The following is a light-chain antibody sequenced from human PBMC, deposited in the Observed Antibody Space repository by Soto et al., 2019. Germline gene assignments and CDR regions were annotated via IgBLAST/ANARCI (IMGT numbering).Light chain of an antibody. V-gene: IGLV1-47*01. CDR2: RNN. Sequence: QAVVTQPPSASGTPGQRVTISCSGSSSNIGSDTVNWYQQLPGTAPKLLIYRNNQRPSGVPDRFSGSKSGTSASLAISGLRSEDEADYYCAAWDDSLSGGKVFGGGTKLTVL. J-gene: IGLJ2*01. CDR1: SSNIGSDT. CDR3: AAWDDSLSGGKV.